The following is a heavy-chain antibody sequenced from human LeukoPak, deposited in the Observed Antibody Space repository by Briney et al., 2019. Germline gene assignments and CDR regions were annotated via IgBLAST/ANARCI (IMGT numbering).Heavy chain of an antibody. D-gene: IGHD1-26*01. Sequence: GSLRLSCAASGFTFSSYNMNWVRQAPGKGLEWVSVKGRFTISRDNAKNSLYLQMNSLRAEDTAVYYCATESGTYSGTCFDYWGQGTLVTVSS. J-gene: IGHJ4*02. V-gene: IGHV3-48*01. CDR3: ATESGTYSGTCFDY. CDR1: GFTFSSYN.